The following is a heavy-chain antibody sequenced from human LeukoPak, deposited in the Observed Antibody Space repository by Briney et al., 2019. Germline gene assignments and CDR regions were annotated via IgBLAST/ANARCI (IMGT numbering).Heavy chain of an antibody. J-gene: IGHJ3*02. CDR3: ARRGTGGRSFDI. CDR2: ISYSGST. D-gene: IGHD2-8*02. V-gene: IGHV4-61*01. CDR1: GGSVSSGSYY. Sequence: SETLSLTCTVSGGSVSSGSYYCTWIRQPPGKGLEWIGYISYSGSTNFNPSLKSRVTISVDTSKNQFSLNLSSVTAADTAVYYCARRGTGGRSFDIWGQGTMVTVSS.